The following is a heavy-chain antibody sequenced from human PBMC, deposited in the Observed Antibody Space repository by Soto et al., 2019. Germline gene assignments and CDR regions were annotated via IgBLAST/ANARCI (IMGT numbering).Heavy chain of an antibody. V-gene: IGHV1-8*01. CDR1: GYTFTSYD. CDR2: MNPNSGNT. D-gene: IGHD3-10*01. CDR3: ARRWYYGTGRPIDP. Sequence: QVQLVQSGAEVKKPGASVKVSCKASGYTFTSYDINWVRQATGQGLEWMGWMNPNSGNTGYAQKFQGRVTMTRNTATSTAYMELTSLTSEDTAVYYCARRWYYGTGRPIDPWGQRTLVTVSS. J-gene: IGHJ5*02.